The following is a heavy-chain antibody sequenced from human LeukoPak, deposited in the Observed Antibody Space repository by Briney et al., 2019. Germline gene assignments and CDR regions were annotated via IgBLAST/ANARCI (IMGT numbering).Heavy chain of an antibody. CDR2: ISWDGGTT. CDR3: TKGLRFAAALTPFDY. V-gene: IGHV3-43D*03. D-gene: IGHD6-13*01. Sequence: GGSLRHSCAPSGFTFDDHAIHWVRQAPGKGLEWISLISWDGGTTYYADSVKGRFTISRDNSKNSVYLQMNSLRPEDTAIYYCTKGLRFAAALTPFDYWGQGTLVTVSS. J-gene: IGHJ4*02. CDR1: GFTFDDHA.